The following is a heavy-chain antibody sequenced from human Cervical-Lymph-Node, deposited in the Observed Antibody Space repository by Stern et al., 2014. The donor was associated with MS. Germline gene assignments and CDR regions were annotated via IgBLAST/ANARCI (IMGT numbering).Heavy chain of an antibody. Sequence: QVPLQESGPGLVTPSETLSLTCTASGDSISSRSYYWGWIRQSPGQGLEWIGSIFYSGTTFYNPSFNGRVTISADTSQNQFSPRLSSVTAADTAVYYCSKLGSSRWFPTSFDSWGQGTLVTVSS. CDR2: IFYSGTT. CDR1: GDSISSRSYY. D-gene: IGHD6-13*01. CDR3: SKLGSSRWFPTSFDS. V-gene: IGHV4-39*01. J-gene: IGHJ4*02.